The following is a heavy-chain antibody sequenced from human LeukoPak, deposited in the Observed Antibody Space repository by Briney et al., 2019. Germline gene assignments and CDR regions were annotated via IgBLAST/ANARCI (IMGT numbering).Heavy chain of an antibody. CDR1: GFTFSSYA. CDR2: ISYDGSNK. CDR3: ARGAGSYYGSGSYYGPTDY. J-gene: IGHJ4*02. V-gene: IGHV3-30*04. D-gene: IGHD3-10*01. Sequence: GGSLRLSCAASGFTFSSYAMHWVRQAPGKRLEWVAVISYDGSNKYYADSVKGRFTISRDNSKNTLYLQMNSLRAEDTALYYCARGAGSYYGSGSYYGPTDYWGQGTLFTVSS.